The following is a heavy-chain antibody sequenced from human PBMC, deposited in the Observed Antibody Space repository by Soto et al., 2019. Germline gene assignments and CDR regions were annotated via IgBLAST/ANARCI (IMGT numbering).Heavy chain of an antibody. CDR3: ARDNSYDSGDAKGWYFDL. J-gene: IGHJ2*01. CDR1: GYTITRHW. D-gene: IGHD3-22*01. CDR2: INPSGDST. Sequence: ASVKVSCKASGYTITRHWMHWVRQAPGQGLEWMGVINPSGDSTIYAQKFQGRVTMTRDTSTSTVYMELSSLRSDDTAMYYCARDNSYDSGDAKGWYFDLWGRGTLVTVSS. V-gene: IGHV1-46*01.